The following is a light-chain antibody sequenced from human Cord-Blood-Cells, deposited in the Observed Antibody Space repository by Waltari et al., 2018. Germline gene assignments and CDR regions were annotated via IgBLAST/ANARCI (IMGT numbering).Light chain of an antibody. CDR3: QVWDSSSDHYV. CDR1: DIGSTS. CDR2: YDS. J-gene: IGLJ1*01. Sequence: SYVLNQPPPESVALVKTARIPGWGNDIGSTSVQRYQQKPGQAPVLVIYYDSDRPSGIPERFSGSNSGNTATLTISRVEAGDEADYYCQVWDSSSDHYVFGTGTKVTVL. V-gene: IGLV3-21*04.